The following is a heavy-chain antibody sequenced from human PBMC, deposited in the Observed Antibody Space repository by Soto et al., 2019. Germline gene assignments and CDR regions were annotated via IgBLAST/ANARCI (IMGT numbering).Heavy chain of an antibody. CDR2: ISDNGGRT. D-gene: IGHD3-3*02. Sequence: EVQLLESGGRFVQPGGSLRLSCAASGFTFRSYGMSWVRQAPGKGLEWISAISDNGGRTDYADSVKGRFTISRDNSKSTLFLQMNTLTAEDTAVYYCAKRELDDKWGQGTLVTVS. J-gene: IGHJ4*02. V-gene: IGHV3-23*01. CDR3: AKRELDDK. CDR1: GFTFRSYG.